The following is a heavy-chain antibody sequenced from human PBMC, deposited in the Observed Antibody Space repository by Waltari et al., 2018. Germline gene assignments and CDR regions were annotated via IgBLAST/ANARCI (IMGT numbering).Heavy chain of an antibody. CDR1: GFIVSNNY. J-gene: IGHJ6*04. Sequence: EVQVVETGGGLIQPGGSLRLSCAASGFIVSNNYMNWVRQAPWKGLEWVSIMYSSGDTYYAASVEGRFTISRDNSKNTLYLQMNSLRAEDTAVYYCARDPSAPGGDVWGKGTTVTVSS. V-gene: IGHV3-53*02. CDR2: MYSSGDT. D-gene: IGHD3-10*01. CDR3: ARDPSAPGGDV.